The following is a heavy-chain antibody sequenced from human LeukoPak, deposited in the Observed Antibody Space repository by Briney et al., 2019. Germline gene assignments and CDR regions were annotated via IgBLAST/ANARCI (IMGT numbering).Heavy chain of an antibody. CDR3: ARGRGKVKWLSSPFDY. CDR2: INPNSGGT. CDR1: GYTFTGYY. Sequence: ASVKVSCKASGYTFTGYYMHWVRQAPGQGLEWMGWINPNSGGTNYAQKFQGRVTMTRDTSISTAYMELSRLRSDDTAVYYCARGRGKVKWLSSPFDYWGQGTLVTVSS. V-gene: IGHV1-2*02. J-gene: IGHJ4*02. D-gene: IGHD3-22*01.